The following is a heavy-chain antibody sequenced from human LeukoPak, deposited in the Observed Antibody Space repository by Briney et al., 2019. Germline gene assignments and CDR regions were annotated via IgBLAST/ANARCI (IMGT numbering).Heavy chain of an antibody. CDR2: IRYHGSNK. CDR3: AKDLRSSGYFPYYFDY. Sequence: GGSLRLSCAACGFTFSSYGMHWVRQAPGKGLEWVAFIRYHGSNKYYVDSVKGRFTISRDNSKNTLYLQMNSLRDEDTAVYYCAKDLRSSGYFPYYFDYWGQGTLVTVSS. J-gene: IGHJ4*02. D-gene: IGHD3-22*01. V-gene: IGHV3-30*02. CDR1: GFTFSSYG.